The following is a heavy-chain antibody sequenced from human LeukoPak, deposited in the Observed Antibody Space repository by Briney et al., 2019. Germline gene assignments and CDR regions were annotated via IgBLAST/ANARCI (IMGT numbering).Heavy chain of an antibody. V-gene: IGHV3-74*01. D-gene: IGHD3-9*01. CDR2: INSDGSST. Sequence: PWGSLRLSCAASGFTFSSYWMHWVRHPPGKGLVWVSRINSDGSSTSYADSVKSRFTISRDNAKNTLYLQMNSLRAEDTAVYYCARVWYYDILTGYYPFDYWGQGTLVTVSS. CDR3: ARVWYYDILTGYYPFDY. CDR1: GFTFSSYW. J-gene: IGHJ4*02.